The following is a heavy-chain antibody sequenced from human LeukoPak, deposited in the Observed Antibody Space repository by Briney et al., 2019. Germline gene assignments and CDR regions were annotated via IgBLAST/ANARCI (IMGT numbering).Heavy chain of an antibody. J-gene: IGHJ4*02. CDR1: GFTFSDYY. CDR2: ISSSGSFI. V-gene: IGHV3-11*04. CDR3: AREPYYDCSGYSPDY. D-gene: IGHD3-22*01. Sequence: GGSLRLSCAASGFTFSDYYMSWIHQAPGKGLEWVSYISSSGSFIYYADSVKGRFTISRDNAKNSLYLHMNSLSADDTALYYCAREPYYDCSGYSPDYWGQGTLVTVSS.